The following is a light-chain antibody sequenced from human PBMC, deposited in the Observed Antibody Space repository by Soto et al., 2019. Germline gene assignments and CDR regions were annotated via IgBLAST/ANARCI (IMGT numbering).Light chain of an antibody. CDR2: DVS. CDR3: SSYTSSSHVV. J-gene: IGLJ2*01. Sequence: QSALTQPASVSGSPGQSITISCTGTSSDVGGYNYVSWYQQHPGKAPKLMIYDVSNRPSGVSNRFSGSKSGNTASLTISGLQAEDEADYYCSSYTSSSHVVFGGGTKVTLL. V-gene: IGLV2-14*01. CDR1: SSDVGGYNY.